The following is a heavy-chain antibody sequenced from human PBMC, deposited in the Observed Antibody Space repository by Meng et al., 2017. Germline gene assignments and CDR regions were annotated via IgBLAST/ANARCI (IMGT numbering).Heavy chain of an antibody. CDR3: ASGPPGWFDP. CDR1: VGSFSRYA. D-gene: IGHD7-27*01. V-gene: IGHV1-69*13. CDR2: ILPIFGTA. J-gene: IGHJ5*02. Sequence: VQYAVVVNKAGSSVQVCCKAYVGSFSRYAIGWVRQAPGQGLEWMGGILPIFGTANYAQTFQGRVTITSDYSTSTAYMELRSLRSEDTAVYCWASGPPGWFDPWGQGTLVTVSS.